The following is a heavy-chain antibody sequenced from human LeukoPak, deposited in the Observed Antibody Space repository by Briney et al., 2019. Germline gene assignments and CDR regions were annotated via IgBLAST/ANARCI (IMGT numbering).Heavy chain of an antibody. CDR1: GDSVSSNSAA. J-gene: IGHJ4*02. CDR2: TYYRSKWYN. CDR3: AKLVVPAAIVGDFFENWNYFWGSNHPMTYY. Sequence: SQTLSLTCAISGDSVSSNSAAWNWIRQSPSRGLEWLGRTYYRSKWYNDYAVSVKSRITINPDTSKNQFSLQLNSVTPEDTAVYYCAKLVVPAAIVGDFFENWNYFWGSNHPMTYYWGQGTLVTVSS. D-gene: IGHD2-2*02. V-gene: IGHV6-1*01.